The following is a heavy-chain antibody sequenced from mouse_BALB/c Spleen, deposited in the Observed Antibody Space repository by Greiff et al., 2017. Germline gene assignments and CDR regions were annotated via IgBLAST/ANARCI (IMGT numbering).Heavy chain of an antibody. CDR3: ARGGGYGNFDY. J-gene: IGHJ2*01. CDR2: INSNGGST. CDR1: GFTFSSYG. V-gene: IGHV5-6-3*01. Sequence: EVKLVESGGGLVQPGGSLKLSCAASGFTFSSYGMSWVRQTPDKRLELVATINSNGGSTYYPDSVKGRFTISRDNAKNTLYLQMSSLKSEDTAMYYCARGGGYGNFDYWGQGTTLTVSS. D-gene: IGHD2-1*01.